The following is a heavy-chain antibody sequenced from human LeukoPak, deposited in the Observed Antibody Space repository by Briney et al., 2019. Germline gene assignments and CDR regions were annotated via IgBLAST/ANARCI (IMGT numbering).Heavy chain of an antibody. CDR2: IKEDGTEA. J-gene: IGHJ4*02. V-gene: IGHV3-7*03. D-gene: IGHD5-24*01. CDR3: AKEGRSLQTY. Sequence: GGSLRLSCAASGFMFSSNWMSWVRLAPGKGLEWVANIKEDGTEAYYVDSVKGRFTISRDNAKNSLYLQMNSLRVEDTAVYYCAKEGRSLQTYWGQGTLATVSS. CDR1: GFMFSSNW.